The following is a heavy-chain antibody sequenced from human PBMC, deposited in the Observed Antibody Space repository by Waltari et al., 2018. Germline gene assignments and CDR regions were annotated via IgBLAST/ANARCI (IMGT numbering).Heavy chain of an antibody. CDR1: GGSFSGYY. CDR3: ARGDGPSDGSSWPYFDY. D-gene: IGHD6-13*01. CDR2: INHSGST. J-gene: IGHJ4*02. Sequence: QVQLQQWGAGLLKPSETLSLTCAVYGGSFSGYYWSWIRQPPGKGLGWIGAINHSGSTNYNPSLKSRVTISVDTSKNQFSLKLSSVTAADTAVYYCARGDGPSDGSSWPYFDYWGQGTLVTVSS. V-gene: IGHV4-34*01.